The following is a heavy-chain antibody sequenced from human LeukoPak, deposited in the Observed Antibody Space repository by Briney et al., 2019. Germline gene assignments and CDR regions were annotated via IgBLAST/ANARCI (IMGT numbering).Heavy chain of an antibody. CDR2: ISWNSGSI. Sequence: GGSLRLSCAASGFTFDDYAMHWVRQAPGKGLEWVSGISWNSGSIGYADSVKGRFTISRDNSKNTLYLQMNSLRAEDTAVYYCAKGVWFDPWGQGTLVTVSS. CDR3: AKGVWFDP. V-gene: IGHV3-9*01. J-gene: IGHJ5*02. CDR1: GFTFDDYA.